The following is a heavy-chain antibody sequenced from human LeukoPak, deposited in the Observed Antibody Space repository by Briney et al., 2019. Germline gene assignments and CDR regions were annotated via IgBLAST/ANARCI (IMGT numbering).Heavy chain of an antibody. CDR2: ISGSGGST. CDR1: GFTFSSYA. Sequence: GGSLRLSCAASGFTFSSYAMSWVRQAPGKGLEWVSAISGSGGSTYYADSVKGRFTISRDNSENTLYLQMNSLRAEDTAVYYCAKGPDNHDFWSGYYGYWGQGTLVTVSS. D-gene: IGHD3-3*01. J-gene: IGHJ4*02. V-gene: IGHV3-23*01. CDR3: AKGPDNHDFWSGYYGY.